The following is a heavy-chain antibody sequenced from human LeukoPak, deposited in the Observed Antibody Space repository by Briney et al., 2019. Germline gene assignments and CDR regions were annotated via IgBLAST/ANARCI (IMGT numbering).Heavy chain of an antibody. Sequence: SGTLYPTCSVPGGSLCRYYCSWGPPPPGEGLGLSRYFYYSWLTNHHPSLKSRVTIPVDTSNKQFSLNLSCVTAADTARHYLLTSKSLTALFDYWGQGTLVTVSS. V-gene: IGHV4-59*03. J-gene: IGHJ4*02. CDR2: FYYSWLT. CDR3: LTSKSLTALFDY. CDR1: GGSLCRYY.